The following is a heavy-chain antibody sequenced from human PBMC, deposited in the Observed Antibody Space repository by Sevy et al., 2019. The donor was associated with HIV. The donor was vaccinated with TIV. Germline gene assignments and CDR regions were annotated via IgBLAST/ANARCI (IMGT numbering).Heavy chain of an antibody. CDR3: EAITTAGRDY. D-gene: IGHD1-1*01. V-gene: IGHV3-23*01. Sequence: GGSLRLSCAASGFIFSSYVMSWVRQAPGKGLEWVSSISGSGGYTYYADSVKGRFTISRDNSNNMLYLQMYSLRAEDTAIYYCEAITTAGRDYWGQGTLVTVSS. J-gene: IGHJ4*02. CDR1: GFIFSSYV. CDR2: ISGSGGYT.